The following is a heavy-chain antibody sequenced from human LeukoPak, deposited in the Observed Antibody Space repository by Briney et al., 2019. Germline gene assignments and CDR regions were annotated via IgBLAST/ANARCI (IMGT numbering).Heavy chain of an antibody. CDR1: GYTFTNYG. CDR2: IGAYNGDT. D-gene: IGHD2-15*01. CDR3: VRDHCSGGSRPSFDY. Sequence: ASVKVSCKPSGYTFTNYGISWVRQAPGQGLEWMGWIGAYNGDTNYAQKLQGRVTMTTDTSTSTAYMELRSLRSDDTAVYYCVRDHCSGGSRPSFDYWGQGTLVTVSS. V-gene: IGHV1-18*01. J-gene: IGHJ4*02.